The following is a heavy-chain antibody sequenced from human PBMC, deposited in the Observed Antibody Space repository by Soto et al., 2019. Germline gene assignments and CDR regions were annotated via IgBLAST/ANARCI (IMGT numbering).Heavy chain of an antibody. Sequence: GESLKISCKGSGYSFAGYWITWVRQKPGKGLEWMGRIDPSDSQTYYSPSFRGHVTISVTKSITTVFLPWSSLRASDTAMYYCARQIYDSDTGPNFQYYFDSWGQGTPVTVSS. CDR2: IDPSDSQT. V-gene: IGHV5-10-1*01. CDR3: ARQIYDSDTGPNFQYYFDS. J-gene: IGHJ4*02. CDR1: GYSFAGYW. D-gene: IGHD3-22*01.